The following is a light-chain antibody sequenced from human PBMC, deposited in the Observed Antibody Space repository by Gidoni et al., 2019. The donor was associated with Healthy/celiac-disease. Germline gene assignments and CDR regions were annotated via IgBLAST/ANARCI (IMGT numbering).Light chain of an antibody. CDR2: DVS. CDR1: SSDVGGYNY. V-gene: IGLV2-14*03. CDR3: SSYTSSSVWV. Sequence: QSALTQPASVSGSPGQSITISFTGTSSDVGGYNYVSWYQQHPGKAPKLMIYDVSNRPSGVSIRFSGSKSGNTASLTISGLQAEDEADYYCSSYTSSSVWVFGGGTKLTVL. J-gene: IGLJ3*02.